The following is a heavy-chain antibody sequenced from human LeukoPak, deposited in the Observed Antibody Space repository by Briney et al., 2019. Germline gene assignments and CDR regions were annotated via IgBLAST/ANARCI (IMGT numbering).Heavy chain of an antibody. J-gene: IGHJ2*01. CDR3: AKGWAQLWLEWYFDL. V-gene: IGHV3-30*18. Sequence: GGSLRLSCAASGFTFSSYGMHWVRQAPGKGLEWVAVISYDGSNKYYADSVKGRFTISRDNSKNTLYLQMNSLRAEDAAVYYCAKGWAQLWLEWYFDLWGRGTLVTVSS. CDR2: ISYDGSNK. D-gene: IGHD5-18*01. CDR1: GFTFSSYG.